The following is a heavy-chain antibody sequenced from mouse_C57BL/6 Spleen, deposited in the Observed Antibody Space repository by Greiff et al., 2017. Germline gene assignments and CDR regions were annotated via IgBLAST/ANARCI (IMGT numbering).Heavy chain of an antibody. CDR1: GFTFSSYA. Sequence: EVQVVESGEGLVKPGGSLKLSCAASGFTFSSYAMSWVRQTPEKRLEWVAYISSGGDYIYYADTVKGRFTISRDNARNTLYLQMSSLKSEDTAMYYCTREASNYGAMDYWGQGTSVTVSS. CDR2: ISSGGDYI. CDR3: TREASNYGAMDY. D-gene: IGHD2-5*01. J-gene: IGHJ4*01. V-gene: IGHV5-9-1*02.